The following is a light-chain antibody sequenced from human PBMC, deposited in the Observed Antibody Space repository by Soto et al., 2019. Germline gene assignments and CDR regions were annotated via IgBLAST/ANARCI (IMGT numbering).Light chain of an antibody. CDR2: DVT. Sequence: SALPQPASVSGSHGRSSSISYTGTSSDVGGYNYVSWYQHHPGKAPKLIIYDVTNRPSGVSNPFSGSKSGNTASLTISGLQPEDEADYYCSSYTTSNTRQIVFGTGTKVTVL. V-gene: IGLV2-14*03. CDR3: SSYTTSNTRQIV. CDR1: SSDVGGYNY. J-gene: IGLJ1*01.